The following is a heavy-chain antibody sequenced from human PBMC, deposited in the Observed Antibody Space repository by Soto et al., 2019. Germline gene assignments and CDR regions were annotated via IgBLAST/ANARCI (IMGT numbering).Heavy chain of an antibody. CDR1: GITVSSTY. CDR3: AKDLGPLRLLNYYFYGRDV. CDR2: IESGGST. V-gene: IGHV3-53*01. Sequence: RGSLRLSGNASGITVSSTYMSWVRQASGMGLEWVAVIESGGSTRYADSVKGRLTISRDIPKDMIYLQLHTLRAEDTAVYYCAKDLGPLRLLNYYFYGRDVWGQGTTVTVS. J-gene: IGHJ6*02. D-gene: IGHD2-15*01.